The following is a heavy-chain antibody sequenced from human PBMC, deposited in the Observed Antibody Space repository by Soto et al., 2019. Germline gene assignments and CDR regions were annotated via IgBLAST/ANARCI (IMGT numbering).Heavy chain of an antibody. V-gene: IGHV4-34*01. CDR2: INHSGST. CDR1: GGSFSGYY. J-gene: IGHJ5*02. CDR3: ARGRGYDFWSGYYSNWFDP. Sequence: LETLSLTCAVYGGSFSGYYWSWIRQPPGKGLEWIGEINHSGSTNYNPSLKSRVTISVDTSKNQFSLKLSSVTAADTAVYYCARGRGYDFWSGYYSNWFDPWGQGTMVTVS. D-gene: IGHD3-3*01.